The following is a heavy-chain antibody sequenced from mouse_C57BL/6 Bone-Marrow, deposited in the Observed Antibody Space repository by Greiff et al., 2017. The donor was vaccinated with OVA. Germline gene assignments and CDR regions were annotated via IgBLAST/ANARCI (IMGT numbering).Heavy chain of an antibody. CDR2: IDPETGGT. CDR1: GYTFTDYE. D-gene: IGHD1-1*01. V-gene: IGHV1-15*01. J-gene: IGHJ4*01. Sequence: QVQLKESGAELVRPGASVTLSCKASGYTFTDYEMHWVKQTPVHGLEWIGAIDPETGGTAYNQKFKGKAILTADKSSSTAYMELRSLTSEDTAIYYCPLITTVVATDYYAMDYWGQGTSVTVSS. CDR3: PLITTVVATDYYAMDY.